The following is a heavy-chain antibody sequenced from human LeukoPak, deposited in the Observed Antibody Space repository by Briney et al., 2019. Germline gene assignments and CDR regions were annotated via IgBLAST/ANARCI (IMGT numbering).Heavy chain of an antibody. V-gene: IGHV1-18*01. D-gene: IGHD3-22*01. Sequence: ASVKVPCKASGYTFTSYGISWVRQAPGQGLEWMGWISAYNGNTNYAQKLQGRVTMTTDTSTSTAYMELRSLRSDDTAVYYCAKLHYYDSSGYYSPFDYWGQGTLVTVSS. J-gene: IGHJ4*02. CDR2: ISAYNGNT. CDR1: GYTFTSYG. CDR3: AKLHYYDSSGYYSPFDY.